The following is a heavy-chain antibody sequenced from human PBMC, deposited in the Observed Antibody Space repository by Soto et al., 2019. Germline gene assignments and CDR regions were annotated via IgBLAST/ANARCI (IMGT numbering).Heavy chain of an antibody. Sequence: GASVKVSCKASGGTFSSYTISWVRQAPGQGLEWMGRIIPILGIANYAQKFQGRVTITADKSTSTAYMELSSLRSEDTAVYYCARDSGIRHMVRGVPDAFDIWGQGTMVTVAS. CDR1: GGTFSSYT. D-gene: IGHD3-10*01. V-gene: IGHV1-69*04. J-gene: IGHJ3*02. CDR2: IIPILGIA. CDR3: ARDSGIRHMVRGVPDAFDI.